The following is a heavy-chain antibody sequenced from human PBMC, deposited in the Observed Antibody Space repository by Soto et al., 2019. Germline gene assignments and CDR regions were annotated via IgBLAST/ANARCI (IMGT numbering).Heavy chain of an antibody. CDR1: GFTFSNYW. CDR3: ARDETYYYGSGPV. J-gene: IGHJ4*02. Sequence: GGSLILSCAASGFTFSNYWMSWVRQAPGKGLEWVANIKQDGSEKYYVDSVKGRFTISRDNTKNSLYLQINSLRAEDTAVYYCARDETYYYGSGPVGGQGTLVTVPQ. D-gene: IGHD3-10*01. V-gene: IGHV3-7*01. CDR2: IKQDGSEK.